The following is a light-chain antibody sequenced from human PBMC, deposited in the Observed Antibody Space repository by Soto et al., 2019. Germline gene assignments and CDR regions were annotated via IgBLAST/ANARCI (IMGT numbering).Light chain of an antibody. V-gene: IGKV1-5*03. CDR1: QSISNS. CDR3: QQYNSYSIT. Sequence: DIQMTQSPSTLSASVGDRVTITCRASQSISNSLAWYQQKPGKAPKVLIYKASSLETGVPSRFSGSGSGTDFTLTISSLLPDDLATYYCQQYNSYSITFGQGTRLEIK. CDR2: KAS. J-gene: IGKJ5*01.